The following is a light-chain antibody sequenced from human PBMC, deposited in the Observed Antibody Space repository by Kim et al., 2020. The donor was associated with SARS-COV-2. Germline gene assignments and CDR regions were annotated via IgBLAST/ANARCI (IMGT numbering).Light chain of an antibody. Sequence: GTLSSSPGDIATLTCRASQTIGSYLGWYQHKPGQIPRLLIYDASNRATGIPARFSGSGSGTDFTLTISSLEPEDFAVYYCHQRSNFGQGTRLEIK. CDR1: QTIGSY. CDR2: DAS. CDR3: HQRSN. V-gene: IGKV3-11*01. J-gene: IGKJ5*01.